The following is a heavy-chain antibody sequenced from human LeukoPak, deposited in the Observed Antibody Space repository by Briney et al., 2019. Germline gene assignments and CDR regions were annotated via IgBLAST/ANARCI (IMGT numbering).Heavy chain of an antibody. D-gene: IGHD2-2*01. CDR3: ARYCSSTSCYHKDY. Sequence: ASVKVSCKASGYTFTVYYMRWVRQAPGQGLEWMGWINPNSGGTKYAQKFQGRVTMTRDTSISTAYMELSRLRSDDTAVYYCARYCSSTSCYHKDYWGQGTLVTVSS. J-gene: IGHJ4*02. V-gene: IGHV1-2*02. CDR2: INPNSGGT. CDR1: GYTFTVYY.